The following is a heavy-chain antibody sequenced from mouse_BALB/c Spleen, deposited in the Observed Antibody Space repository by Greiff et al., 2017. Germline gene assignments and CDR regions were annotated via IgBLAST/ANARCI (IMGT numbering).Heavy chain of an antibody. CDR1: GFSLTSYG. Sequence: VQLMESGPGLVQPSQSLSITCTVSGFSLTSYGVHWVRQSPGKGLEWLGVIWSGGSTDYNAAFISRLSISKDNSKSQVFFKMNSLQANDTAIYYCARGKGNYERGAMDYWGQGTSVTVSS. D-gene: IGHD2-1*01. J-gene: IGHJ4*01. CDR3: ARGKGNYERGAMDY. V-gene: IGHV2-2*02. CDR2: IWSGGST.